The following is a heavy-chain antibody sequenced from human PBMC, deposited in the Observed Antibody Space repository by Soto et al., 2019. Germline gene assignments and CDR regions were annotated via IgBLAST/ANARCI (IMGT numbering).Heavy chain of an antibody. CDR3: ARDEDSSSGPYYYGMDV. CDR1: GGSISSGDYY. J-gene: IGHJ6*02. Sequence: SLSTTCPVSGGSISSGDYYWSWIRQPPGKGLEWIGYIYYSGSTYYNPSLKSRVTISVDTSKNQFSLKLSSVTAADTAVYYCARDEDSSSGPYYYGMDVWGQGTTVTVYS. V-gene: IGHV4-30-4*01. D-gene: IGHD6-6*01. CDR2: IYYSGST.